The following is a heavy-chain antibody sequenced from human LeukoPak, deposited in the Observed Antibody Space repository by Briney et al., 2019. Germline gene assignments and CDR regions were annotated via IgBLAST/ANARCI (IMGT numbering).Heavy chain of an antibody. J-gene: IGHJ6*03. V-gene: IGHV3-23*01. CDR3: AKNGDRGAYCSGGTCYPYFYYYMDV. Sequence: GGSLRLSCAASGFTFSSYGMSWVRQAPRKGLEWVSAISGGGDITYYADSVKGRFTISRDNSRNTLYLQVNSLRAEDMAIYYCAKNGDRGAYCSGGTCYPYFYYYMDVWGKGTTVTFSS. CDR2: ISGGGDIT. D-gene: IGHD2-15*01. CDR1: GFTFSSYG.